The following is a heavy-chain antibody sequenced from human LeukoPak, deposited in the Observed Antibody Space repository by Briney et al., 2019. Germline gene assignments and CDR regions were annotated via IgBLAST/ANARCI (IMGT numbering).Heavy chain of an antibody. CDR1: GFTVSNKY. CDR3: AREMYCSGGSCYGDAFDI. J-gene: IGHJ3*02. CDR2: IYIGGST. V-gene: IGHV3-66*01. Sequence: GGSLRLSCAASGFTVSNKYMSWVRQAPGRGLEWVSVIYIGGSTYYADSVKGRFSISRDKSKNTLYLQMNSLRAEDTALYYCAREMYCSGGSCYGDAFDIWGQGTMVTVSS. D-gene: IGHD2-15*01.